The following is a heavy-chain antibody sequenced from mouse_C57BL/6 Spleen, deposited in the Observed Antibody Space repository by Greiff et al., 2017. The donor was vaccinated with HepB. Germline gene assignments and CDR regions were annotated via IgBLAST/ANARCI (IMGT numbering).Heavy chain of an antibody. V-gene: IGHV5-6*01. CDR3: ARHGGYYVDY. Sequence: EVNVVESGGDLVKPGGSLKLSCAASGFTFSSYGMSWVRQTPDKRLEWVATISSGGSYTYYPDSVKGRFTISRDNAKNTLYLQMSSLKSEDTAMYYCARHGGYYVDYWGQGTTLTVSS. CDR2: ISSGGSYT. J-gene: IGHJ2*01. D-gene: IGHD2-1*01. CDR1: GFTFSSYG.